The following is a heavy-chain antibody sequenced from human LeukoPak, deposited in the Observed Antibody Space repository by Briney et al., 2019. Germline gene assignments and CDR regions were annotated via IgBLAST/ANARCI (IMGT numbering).Heavy chain of an antibody. CDR2: IYTGGST. CDR1: GGSISSGSYY. D-gene: IGHD6-19*01. CDR3: ARHLLLGGWYVPPDY. J-gene: IGHJ4*02. V-gene: IGHV4-61*02. Sequence: PSQTLSLTCTVSGGSISSGSYYWSWIRQPAGKGLEWIGRIYTGGSTNYNPSLKSRVTISVDTSKNQFSLKLSSVTAADTAVYYCARHLLLGGWYVPPDYWGQGTLVTVSS.